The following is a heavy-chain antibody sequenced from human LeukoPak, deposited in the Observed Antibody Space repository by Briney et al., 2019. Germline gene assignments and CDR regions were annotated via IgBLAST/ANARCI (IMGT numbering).Heavy chain of an antibody. V-gene: IGHV4-59*01. Sequence: SETLSLTCTVSGGSISSYYWSWIRQPPGKGLEWIGYIYYSGSTNYNPSLKSRVTISVDTSKNQFSLKLSSVTAADTAVYYCARDRYSSAWYEEWGQGTLVTVSS. J-gene: IGHJ4*02. CDR1: GGSISSYY. CDR2: IYYSGST. D-gene: IGHD6-19*01. CDR3: ARDRYSSAWYEE.